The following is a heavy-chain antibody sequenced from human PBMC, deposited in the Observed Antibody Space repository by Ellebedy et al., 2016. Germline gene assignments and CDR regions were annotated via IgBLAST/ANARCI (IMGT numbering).Heavy chain of an antibody. D-gene: IGHD1-26*01. CDR2: IGYDGGYK. V-gene: IGHV3-30*02. J-gene: IGHJ4*01. CDR3: AKAGGPYSY. Sequence: GESLKISCASSGLIFSDFGMHWVRQAPGKGLALVAIIGYDGGYKYYGDSVKGRFTISRDNSKNTLYLQMNSLRLEDTAVYYCAKAGGPYSYWGQGTLVTVSS. CDR1: GLIFSDFG.